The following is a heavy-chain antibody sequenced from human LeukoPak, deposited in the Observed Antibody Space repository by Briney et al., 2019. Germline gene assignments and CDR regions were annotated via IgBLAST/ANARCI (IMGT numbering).Heavy chain of an antibody. J-gene: IGHJ4*02. D-gene: IGHD6-13*01. CDR3: ARVGSIAAAGTPDY. V-gene: IGHV3-11*06. CDR2: ISGSGSYT. Sequence: GGSLRLSCAASGFTFSDYYMTWIRQAPGKGLEWLSYISGSGSYTNYADSVKGRFTTSRDNAKSSLYLQMNSLRAEDTAVYYCARVGSIAAAGTPDYRGQGTLVTVSS. CDR1: GFTFSDYY.